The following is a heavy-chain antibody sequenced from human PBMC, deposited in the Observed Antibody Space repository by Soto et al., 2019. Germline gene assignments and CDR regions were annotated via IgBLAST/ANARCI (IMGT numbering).Heavy chain of an antibody. D-gene: IGHD3-22*01. CDR1: GYTFTSYG. CDR2: ISAYNGNT. J-gene: IGHJ3*02. V-gene: IGHV1-18*01. Sequence: ASVKVSCKASGYTFTSYGVSWVRQAPGQGLEWMGWISAYNGNTNYAQKLQGRVTMTTDTSASTAYMELSSLRSEDTAVYYCAREGAMYYDSSGHDAFDIWGQGTMVTVSS. CDR3: AREGAMYYDSSGHDAFDI.